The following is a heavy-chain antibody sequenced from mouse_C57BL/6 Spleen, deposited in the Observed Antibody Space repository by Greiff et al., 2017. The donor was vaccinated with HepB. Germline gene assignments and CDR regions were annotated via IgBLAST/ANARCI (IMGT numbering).Heavy chain of an antibody. Sequence: QVQLKQPGAELVKPGASVKMSCKASGYTFTSYWITWVKQRPGQGLEWIGDIYPGSGSTNYNEKFKSKATLTVDTSSSTAYMQLSSLTSEDSAVYYCARDYYGSSDDFYYAMDYWGQGTSVTVSS. CDR2: IYPGSGST. J-gene: IGHJ4*01. CDR1: GYTFTSYW. V-gene: IGHV1-55*01. CDR3: ARDYYGSSDDFYYAMDY. D-gene: IGHD1-1*01.